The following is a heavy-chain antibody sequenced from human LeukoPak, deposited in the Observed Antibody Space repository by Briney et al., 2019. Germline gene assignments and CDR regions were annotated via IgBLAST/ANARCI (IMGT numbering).Heavy chain of an antibody. D-gene: IGHD3-22*01. J-gene: IGHJ5*02. Sequence: ASETLSLTCAVYGGSFSGYYWSWIRQHPGKGLEWIGYIYYSGSTYYTPSLKSRVTISVDTSKNQFSLKLSSVTAADTAVYYCARGFLYYYDSSGYYLNWFDPWGQGTLVTVSS. CDR3: ARGFLYYYDSSGYYLNWFDP. V-gene: IGHV4-31*11. CDR1: GGSFSGYY. CDR2: IYYSGST.